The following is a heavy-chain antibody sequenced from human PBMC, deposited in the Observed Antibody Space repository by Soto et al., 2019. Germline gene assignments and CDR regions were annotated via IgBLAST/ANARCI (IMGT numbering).Heavy chain of an antibody. CDR3: ARDPGARTVAGNFDY. Sequence: EVQLLESGGGLVQPGGSLRLSCAASAFTFSSYAMSWVRQSPGKGLEWVSGISGSGISTYYADSVKCRFSISRDNFKNTLYLQMDSLRAEDTAVYYCARDPGARTVAGNFDYWGQGTLVNVSS. CDR1: AFTFSSYA. J-gene: IGHJ4*02. V-gene: IGHV3-23*01. CDR2: ISGSGIST. D-gene: IGHD6-19*01.